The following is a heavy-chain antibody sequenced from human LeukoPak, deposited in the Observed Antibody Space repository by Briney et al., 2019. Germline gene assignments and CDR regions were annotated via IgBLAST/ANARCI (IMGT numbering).Heavy chain of an antibody. CDR3: ARGGLVGADWSGFDY. V-gene: IGHV3-74*01. CDR2: INSDGSST. J-gene: IGHJ4*02. CDR1: GFTFSSYW. Sequence: VGSLRLSCAASGFTFSSYWMHWVRQAPGKGLVWVSRINSDGSSTSYADSVKGRFTISRDNAKNTLYLQMNSLRAEDTAVYYCARGGLVGADWSGFDYWGQGTLVTVSS. D-gene: IGHD1-26*01.